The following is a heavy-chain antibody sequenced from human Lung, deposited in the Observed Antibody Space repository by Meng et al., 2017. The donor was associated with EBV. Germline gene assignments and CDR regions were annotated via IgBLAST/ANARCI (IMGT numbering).Heavy chain of an antibody. D-gene: IGHD6-13*01. J-gene: IGHJ5*02. Sequence: VPLRESRPGQLNPSEPLSLPCAGSGGSISSINWWTWVRQPPGKGLEWIGEIYHSGSTNYNPSLKNRVTISVDKSKNQFSLKLSSVTAADTAVYYCARVAAAGNEWFDPWGQGTLVTVSS. CDR2: IYHSGST. CDR1: GGSISSINW. V-gene: IGHV4-4*02. CDR3: ARVAAAGNEWFDP.